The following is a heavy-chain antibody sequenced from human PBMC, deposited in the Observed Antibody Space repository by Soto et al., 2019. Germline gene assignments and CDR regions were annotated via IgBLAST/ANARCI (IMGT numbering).Heavy chain of an antibody. J-gene: IGHJ2*01. CDR3: ARRMTWSLWCFDL. CDR2: MNPNSGNT. V-gene: IGHV1-8*01. Sequence: QVQRRQSGAEGKKPGTSVRVSCRASGYTFQDYDINWVRRAPGQGLEWMGWMNPNSGNTDYARKSHDSITMTTSVSPRTAFMEMSSLSPEDTAVYYCARRMTWSLWCFDLWXXXNQVTVXS. D-gene: IGHD3-3*01. CDR1: GYTFQDYD.